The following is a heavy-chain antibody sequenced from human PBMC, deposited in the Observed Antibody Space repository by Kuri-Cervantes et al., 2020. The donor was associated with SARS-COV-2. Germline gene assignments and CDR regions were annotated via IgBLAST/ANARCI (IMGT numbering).Heavy chain of an antibody. J-gene: IGHJ4*02. CDR1: GFSFSNYA. CDR2: ISYDGGYE. CDR3: ARDPYVGSGYYLLDF. D-gene: IGHD3-22*01. V-gene: IGHV3-30*03. Sequence: GESLKISCAASGFSFSNYAMHWVRQAPGKGLEWVAIISYDGGYENYADSVQDRFTISRDNDKHTLYLQVNSVKTEDTAVYYCARDPYVGSGYYLLDFWGQGTLVTVSS.